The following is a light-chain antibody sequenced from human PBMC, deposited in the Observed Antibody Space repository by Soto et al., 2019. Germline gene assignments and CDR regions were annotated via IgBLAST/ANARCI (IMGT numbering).Light chain of an antibody. CDR2: GAS. CDR3: QHSYNTPRT. CDR1: QSITTY. Sequence: DIQMTQSPSSLSASAGDRVTITCRASQSITTYLNWYQQKPAKAPKLLIYGASSLQSGGPSRFSGSGSGTDFTLTISSLQPEDFATYYCQHSYNTPRTFGGGTKVETK. J-gene: IGKJ4*01. V-gene: IGKV1-39*01.